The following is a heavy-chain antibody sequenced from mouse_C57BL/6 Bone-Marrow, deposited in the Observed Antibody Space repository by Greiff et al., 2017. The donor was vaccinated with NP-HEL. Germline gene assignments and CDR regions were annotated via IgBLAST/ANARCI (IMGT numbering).Heavy chain of an antibody. CDR1: GFTFSSYA. CDR2: ISDGGSDT. D-gene: IGHD2-3*01. CDR3: ARWLLEYFDV. V-gene: IGHV5-4*03. Sequence: EVKLMESGGGLVKPGGSLKLSCAASGFTFSSYAMSWVRQTPEKRLEWVATISDGGSDTDYPDNVKGRFTISRDNAKNNLYLQMSHLKSEDTAMYYCARWLLEYFDVWGTGTTVPVSS. J-gene: IGHJ1*03.